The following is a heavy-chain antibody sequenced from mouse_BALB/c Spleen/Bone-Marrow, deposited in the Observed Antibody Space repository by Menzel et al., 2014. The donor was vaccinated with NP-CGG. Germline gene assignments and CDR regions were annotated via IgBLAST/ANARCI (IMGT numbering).Heavy chain of an antibody. D-gene: IGHD1-1*01. Sequence: EVKLVESGGGSVKPGGSLKLSCAASGFTFSSYAMSWVRQTPEKRLEWVASISSGGSTYYPDSVKGRFTISRDNARNILYLQMSSLRSEDTAMYYCARDGSSYYAMDYWGQGTSVTVSS. V-gene: IGHV5-6-5*01. CDR3: ARDGSSYYAMDY. CDR1: GFTFSSYA. CDR2: ISSGGST. J-gene: IGHJ4*01.